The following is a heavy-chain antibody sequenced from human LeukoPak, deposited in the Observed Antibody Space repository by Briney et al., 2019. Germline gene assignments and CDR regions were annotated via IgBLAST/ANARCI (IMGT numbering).Heavy chain of an antibody. D-gene: IGHD3-3*01. CDR2: IWYDGSNK. CDR3: ARDQDFWSGYRSHYYGMDV. V-gene: IGHV3-33*01. J-gene: IGHJ6*02. CDR1: GFTFSSYG. Sequence: PGGSLRLSCAASGFTFSSYGMHWVRQAPGKGLEWVAVIWYDGSNKYYADSVKGRFTISRDNSKNTLYLQMNSLRAEDTAVYYCARDQDFWSGYRSHYYGMDVWGQGTTVTVSS.